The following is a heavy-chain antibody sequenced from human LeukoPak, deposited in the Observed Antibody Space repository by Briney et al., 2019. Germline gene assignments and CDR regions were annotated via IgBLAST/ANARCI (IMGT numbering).Heavy chain of an antibody. J-gene: IGHJ3*02. CDR2: IYRSGST. Sequence: SETLSLTCTVSPYSINSGYYWGWIRQPPGKGLEWIGNIYRSGSTYYNPSLKSRVTISVDTSKNQFSLKLSSVTAADTAVYYCARNKQWLDAFDIWGQGTMVTVSS. V-gene: IGHV4-38-2*02. CDR1: PYSINSGYY. CDR3: ARNKQWLDAFDI. D-gene: IGHD6-19*01.